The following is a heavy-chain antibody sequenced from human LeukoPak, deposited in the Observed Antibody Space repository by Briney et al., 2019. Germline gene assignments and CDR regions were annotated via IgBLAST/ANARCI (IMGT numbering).Heavy chain of an antibody. CDR1: GFSLSTNGVG. Sequence: SGPTLVKPTQTLTLTCTFSGFSLSTNGVGVGWIRRPPGKALEWLALLYWNDYKYYSPSLKSRLSITRDTSKNQVVLTLTNMDPVDTATYFCAHSRTSAWPTPYNYFDPWGQGTLVTVSS. CDR3: AHSRTSAWPTPYNYFDP. D-gene: IGHD6-19*01. CDR2: LYWNDYK. V-gene: IGHV2-5*01. J-gene: IGHJ5*02.